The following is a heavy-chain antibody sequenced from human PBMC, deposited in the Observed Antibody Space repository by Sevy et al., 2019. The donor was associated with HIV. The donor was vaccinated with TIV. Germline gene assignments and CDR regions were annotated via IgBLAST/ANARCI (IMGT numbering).Heavy chain of an antibody. CDR1: GFTFSKYS. D-gene: IGHD2-8*01. CDR3: AREGCTKPHDY. Sequence: GGSLRLSCAASGFTFSKYSMSWVRQPPGKGLEWVSTLSFGCGEINYADSVKGRFTISRENSKSSVYLQMNNLRPEDTAVYYCAREGCTKPHDYWGQETLVTVSS. J-gene: IGHJ4*02. CDR2: LSFGCGEI. V-gene: IGHV3-23*01.